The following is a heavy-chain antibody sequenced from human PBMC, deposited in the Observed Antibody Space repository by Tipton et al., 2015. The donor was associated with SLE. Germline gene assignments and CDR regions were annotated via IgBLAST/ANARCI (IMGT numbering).Heavy chain of an antibody. D-gene: IGHD1-1*01. CDR1: GGSISSYY. CDR3: ASQLDSFDY. Sequence: TLSLTCTVSGGSISSYYWNWIRQPPGKGLEWIGYIYYSGSTNCNPSLKSRVTISVDTSKNQFSLKLSSVTAADTAVYYCASQLDSFDYWGQGTLVTVSS. V-gene: IGHV4-59*08. J-gene: IGHJ4*02. CDR2: IYYSGST.